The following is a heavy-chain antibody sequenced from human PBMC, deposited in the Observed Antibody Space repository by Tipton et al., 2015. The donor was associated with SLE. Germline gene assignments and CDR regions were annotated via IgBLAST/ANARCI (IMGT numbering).Heavy chain of an antibody. CDR1: GGSISSSSYY. CDR3: ARGRLAVGATTGFDY. D-gene: IGHD1-26*01. CDR2: IYYSGST. V-gene: IGHV4-31*03. J-gene: IGHJ4*02. Sequence: TLSLTCTVSGGSISSSSYYWGWIRQHPGKGLEWIGYIYYSGSTYYNPSLKSRVTISVDTSKNQFSLKLSSVTAADTAVYYCARGRLAVGATTGFDYWGQGTLVTVSS.